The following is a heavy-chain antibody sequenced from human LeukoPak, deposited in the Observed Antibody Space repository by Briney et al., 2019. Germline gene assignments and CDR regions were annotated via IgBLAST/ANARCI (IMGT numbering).Heavy chain of an antibody. V-gene: IGHV4-38-2*02. CDR1: GYSITSAYY. Sequence: SETLSLTCTVSGYSITSAYYWGWIRQPPGKGLEWIGSFFLKGSTYYNPSLKSRVTISVDTSKNQFSLTLRSVTAADTAVYYCARVARCTSCFDVDCWGQGTLVTVSS. CDR3: ARVARCTSCFDVDC. J-gene: IGHJ4*02. CDR2: FFLKGST. D-gene: IGHD2-2*01.